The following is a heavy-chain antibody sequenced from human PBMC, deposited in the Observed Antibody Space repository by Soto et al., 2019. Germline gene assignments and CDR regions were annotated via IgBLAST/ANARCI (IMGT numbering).Heavy chain of an antibody. CDR2: ISYDGSNK. V-gene: IGHV3-30*18. CDR1: GFTFRSYG. Sequence: GGSLRLSCAASGFTFRSYGMHWVRHAPGKGLEWVTIISYDGSNKYYADSVKGRFTISRDNSKNTLYLQMNSLRAEDTAEYYCAKEKSPLDYGDASIDYWGQGTLVTVSS. CDR3: AKEKSPLDYGDASIDY. D-gene: IGHD4-17*01. J-gene: IGHJ4*02.